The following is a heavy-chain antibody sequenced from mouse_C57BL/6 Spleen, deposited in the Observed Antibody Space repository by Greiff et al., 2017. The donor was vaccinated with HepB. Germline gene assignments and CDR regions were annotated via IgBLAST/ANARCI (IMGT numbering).Heavy chain of an antibody. D-gene: IGHD2-14*01. V-gene: IGHV1-63*01. CDR2: IYPGGGYT. CDR3: ARVYSRNYFDY. CDR1: GYTFTNYW. Sequence: QVQLQQSGAELVRPGTSVKMSCKASGYTFTNYWIGWAKQRPGHGLEWLGDIYPGGGYTNYNEKFKGKATLNADKSSSTAYMQFSSLTSEDSAIYYCARVYSRNYFDYWGQGTTLTVSS. J-gene: IGHJ2*01.